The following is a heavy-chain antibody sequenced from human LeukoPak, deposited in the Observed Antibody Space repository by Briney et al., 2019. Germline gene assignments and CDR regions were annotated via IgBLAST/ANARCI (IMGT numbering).Heavy chain of an antibody. V-gene: IGHV4-59*01. CDR3: ARGRITIFGVITPHFDN. Sequence: SETLSLTCTVSGGSISSYYWSWIRQPPGKGLEWIEYIQNSGNSNFNPSLKSRVTISLDTSKNQFSLDLNSVTAADTAMYYCARGRITIFGVITPHFDNWGQGTLVTVSS. CDR1: GGSISSYY. CDR2: IQNSGNS. J-gene: IGHJ4*02. D-gene: IGHD3-3*01.